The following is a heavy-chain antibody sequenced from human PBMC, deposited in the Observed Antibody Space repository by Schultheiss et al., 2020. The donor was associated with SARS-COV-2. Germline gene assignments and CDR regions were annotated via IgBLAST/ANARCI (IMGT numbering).Heavy chain of an antibody. J-gene: IGHJ4*02. V-gene: IGHV4-59*10. CDR1: GGSFSDYS. CDR2: IYTSGST. CDR3: ARTLRGGIVVAVPYYFDY. D-gene: IGHD6-19*01. Sequence: SETLSLTCAVYGGSFSDYSWSWIRQPAGKGLEWIGRIYTSGSTYYNPSLKSRVTISVDTSKNQFSLKLRSVTAADTAVYYCARTLRGGIVVAVPYYFDYWGQGTPVTVSS.